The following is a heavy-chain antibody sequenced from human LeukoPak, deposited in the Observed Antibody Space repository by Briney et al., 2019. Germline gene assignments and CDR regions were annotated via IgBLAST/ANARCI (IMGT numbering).Heavy chain of an antibody. J-gene: IGHJ4*02. CDR2: VSAYADDT. Sequence: ASVKVSCKASGYTFTSYGISWVRQAPGRGLEWMGWVSAYADDTNYVQKFQGRVTMTTDTSTSTAYMELRSLRSDDTAVHYCARDCIGCHGFDYWGQGTLVTVSS. D-gene: IGHD2-15*01. CDR1: GYTFTSYG. V-gene: IGHV1-18*01. CDR3: ARDCIGCHGFDY.